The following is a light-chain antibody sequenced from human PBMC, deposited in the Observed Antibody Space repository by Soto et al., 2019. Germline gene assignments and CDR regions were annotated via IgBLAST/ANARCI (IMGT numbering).Light chain of an antibody. Sequence: QSALTQPASVSGSPGQSITISCTGTSSDVGGDKYVSWYQQHPGKAPKLMIYEVSNRPSGISNRFSASNSGNTASLTISGLHGEDEADYYCSSYTSRSTLHVLFGGGTKLTVL. J-gene: IGLJ2*01. V-gene: IGLV2-14*01. CDR1: SSDVGGDKY. CDR3: SSYTSRSTLHVL. CDR2: EVS.